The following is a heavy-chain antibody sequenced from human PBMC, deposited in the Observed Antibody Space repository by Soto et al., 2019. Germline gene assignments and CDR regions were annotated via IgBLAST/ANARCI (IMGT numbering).Heavy chain of an antibody. V-gene: IGHV3-7*01. Sequence: HPGGSLRLSCAASGFTFSSYWMSWVRQAPGKGLEWVANIKQDGSEKYYVDSVKGRFTISRDNAKNSLYLQMNSLRAEDTAVYYCARDSRYGRSIYYYYYGMDVWGQGTTVTVSS. CDR2: IKQDGSEK. J-gene: IGHJ6*02. D-gene: IGHD2-2*01. CDR3: ARDSRYGRSIYYYYYGMDV. CDR1: GFTFSSYW.